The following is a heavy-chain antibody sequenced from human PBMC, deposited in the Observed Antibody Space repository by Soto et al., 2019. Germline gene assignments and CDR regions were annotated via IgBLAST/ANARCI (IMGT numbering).Heavy chain of an antibody. CDR1: GGSISSGDYY. D-gene: IGHD3-22*01. Sequence: SETLSLTCTVSGGSISSGDYYWSWIRQPPGKGLEWIGYIYYSGSTYYNPSLKSRVTISVDTSKNQFSLKLSSVTAADTAVYYCARVGYYDSSGYYGPYFDYWGQGTLVTV. V-gene: IGHV4-30-4*01. CDR2: IYYSGST. J-gene: IGHJ4*02. CDR3: ARVGYYDSSGYYGPYFDY.